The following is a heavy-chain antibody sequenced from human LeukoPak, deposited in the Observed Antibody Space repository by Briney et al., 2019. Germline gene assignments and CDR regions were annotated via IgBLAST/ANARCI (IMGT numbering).Heavy chain of an antibody. Sequence: SETLSLTCTVSGGSISSGNYYWGWVRQPPGKALEWIGNIFYSGSTYYSPSLKSRVTISLDTSRNQFSLKLSSVTAADTAVYYCARYSPLNDYIWGSSRYKGSAFEIWGQGTMVTVSS. D-gene: IGHD3-16*02. CDR3: ARYSPLNDYIWGSSRYKGSAFEI. CDR1: GGSISSGNYY. J-gene: IGHJ3*02. CDR2: IFYSGST. V-gene: IGHV4-39*07.